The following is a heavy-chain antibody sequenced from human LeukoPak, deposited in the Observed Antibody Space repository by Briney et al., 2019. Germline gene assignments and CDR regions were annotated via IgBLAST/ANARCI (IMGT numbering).Heavy chain of an antibody. V-gene: IGHV4-59*01. CDR2: IYYSGST. Sequence: SETLFLTCTVSGGSISSYYWSWIRQPPGKGLEWIGYIYYSGSTNYNPSLKSRVTISVDTSKNQFSLKLSSVTAADTAVYYCARGGTRIAAAGKLDYWGQGTLVTVSS. CDR1: GGSISSYY. D-gene: IGHD6-13*01. J-gene: IGHJ4*02. CDR3: ARGGTRIAAAGKLDY.